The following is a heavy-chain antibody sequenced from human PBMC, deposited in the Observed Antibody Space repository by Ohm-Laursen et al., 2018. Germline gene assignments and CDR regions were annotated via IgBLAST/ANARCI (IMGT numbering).Heavy chain of an antibody. CDR1: GITFSSYA. CDR3: AKGYTSRGYAPNY. J-gene: IGHJ4*02. Sequence: GSLRLSCTASGITFSSYAMNWVRQAPGKGLEWVSGISDNSDSTYYADSVKGRFTISRDNSKNTLYLQLNSLRVEDTAVYHCAKGYTSRGYAPNYWGQGTLVTVSS. CDR2: ISDNSDST. V-gene: IGHV3-23*01. D-gene: IGHD3-22*01.